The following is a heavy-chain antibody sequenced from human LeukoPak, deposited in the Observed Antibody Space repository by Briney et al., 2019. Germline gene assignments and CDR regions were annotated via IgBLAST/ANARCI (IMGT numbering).Heavy chain of an antibody. CDR3: ANIEDDYALGLVDY. V-gene: IGHV3-30*02. Sequence: PGGSLRLSCAASGFTFSGYGMHWVRQAPGKGLEWVAFIRYDGSNKYYADSVKGRFTISRDNSKNTLYLQMNSLRAEDTAVYYCANIEDDYALGLVDYWGQGTLVTVSS. J-gene: IGHJ4*02. D-gene: IGHD4-17*01. CDR2: IRYDGSNK. CDR1: GFTFSGYG.